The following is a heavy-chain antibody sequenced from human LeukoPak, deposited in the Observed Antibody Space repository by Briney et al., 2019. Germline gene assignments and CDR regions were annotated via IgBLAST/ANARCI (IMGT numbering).Heavy chain of an antibody. Sequence: PSETLSLTCTVSGGSIDNYYWSWIRQPAGKGLEWIGRIFSSGNTNYNPSLKSRVTMSVDTSKTQFSLKLSSVTAADTAVYYCARGVRYFDWLSHFDYWGQGTLVTVSS. J-gene: IGHJ4*02. CDR2: IFSSGNT. CDR3: ARGVRYFDWLSHFDY. D-gene: IGHD3-9*01. CDR1: GGSIDNYY. V-gene: IGHV4-4*07.